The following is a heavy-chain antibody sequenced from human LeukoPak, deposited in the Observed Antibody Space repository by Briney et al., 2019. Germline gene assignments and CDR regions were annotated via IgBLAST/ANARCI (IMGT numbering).Heavy chain of an antibody. D-gene: IGHD1-7*01. CDR1: GGTFSSYA. V-gene: IGHV1-69*13. CDR2: FIPIFGTA. CDR3: ARDGITGTRPYYYYYGMDV. J-gene: IGHJ6*02. Sequence: GASVKVSCKASGGTFSSYAISWVRQAPGQGLEWMGGFIPIFGTANYAQKFQGRVTITADESTSTAYMELSSLRSEDTAVYYCARDGITGTRPYYYYYGMDVWGQGTTVTVSS.